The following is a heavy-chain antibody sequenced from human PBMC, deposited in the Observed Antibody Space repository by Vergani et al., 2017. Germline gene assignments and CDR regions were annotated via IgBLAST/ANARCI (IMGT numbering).Heavy chain of an antibody. CDR2: IYSGGST. J-gene: IGHJ3*02. V-gene: IGHV3-66*01. D-gene: IGHD3-22*01. CDR1: GFTVSSNY. CDR3: ARASGYGADAFDI. Sequence: VQLVESGGGLVQPGGSLRLSCAASGFTVSSNYMSWVRQAPGKGLECVSVIYSGGSTYYADSVKGRFTISRDNSKNTLYLQMNSLRAEDTAVYYCARASGYGADAFDIWGQGTMVTVSS.